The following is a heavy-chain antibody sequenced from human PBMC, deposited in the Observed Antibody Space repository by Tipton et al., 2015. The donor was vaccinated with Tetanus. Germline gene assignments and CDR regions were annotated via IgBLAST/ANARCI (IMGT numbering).Heavy chain of an antibody. D-gene: IGHD6-13*01. Sequence: TLSLTCTVSGASMKSGSFYWGWIRQHPGRGLEWIGYMFYNGDVFYNPSLKSRPAMSLDASKNLFSLNLTSVTAADTAVYYCARGWGSSWYYFDYWGQGILVTVSS. V-gene: IGHV4-31*03. CDR3: ARGWGSSWYYFDY. CDR2: MFYNGDV. CDR1: GASMKSGSFY. J-gene: IGHJ4*02.